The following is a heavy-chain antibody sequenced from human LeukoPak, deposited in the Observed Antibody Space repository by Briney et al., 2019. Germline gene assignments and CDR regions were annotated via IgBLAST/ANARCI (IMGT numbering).Heavy chain of an antibody. CDR1: GYTFTGYY. J-gene: IGHJ5*02. V-gene: IGHV1-2*02. D-gene: IGHD2-15*01. CDR2: INPNSGGT. Sequence: ASVKVSCKASGYTFTGYYMHWVRQAPGQGLEWMGWINPNSGGTNYAQKFQGRVTMTRDTSISTAYMELSRLRSDDTAVYYCARDGRVVVAANNWFDPWGQGTLVTVSS. CDR3: ARDGRVVVAANNWFDP.